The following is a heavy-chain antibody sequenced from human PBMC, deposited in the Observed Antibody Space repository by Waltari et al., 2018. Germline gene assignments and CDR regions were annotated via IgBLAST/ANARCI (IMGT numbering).Heavy chain of an antibody. CDR2: IYTSGST. D-gene: IGHD2-8*02. V-gene: IGHV4-61*09. CDR1: GGSISSGSYY. Sequence: QVQLQESGPGLVKPSQTLSLTCTVSGGSISSGSYYWSWIRQPAGKGLEWIGYIYTSGSTNYNPSLKSRVTISVDMSKNQFSLKLSSVTAADTAVYYCARSPPARTGGVSQEFDYWGQGTLVTVSS. J-gene: IGHJ4*02. CDR3: ARSPPARTGGVSQEFDY.